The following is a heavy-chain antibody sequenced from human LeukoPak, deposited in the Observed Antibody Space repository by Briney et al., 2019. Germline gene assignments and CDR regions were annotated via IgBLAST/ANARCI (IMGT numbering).Heavy chain of an antibody. Sequence: GGSLRLSCAASGFTFSSYEMNWVRQAPGKGLEWVSYISSSGSTIYYADSVKGRFTIYRDNAKNSLYLQMNSLRAEDTAVYYCARDSSSWSLTFDYWGQGTLVTVSS. CDR1: GFTFSSYE. V-gene: IGHV3-48*03. D-gene: IGHD6-13*01. CDR2: ISSSGSTI. J-gene: IGHJ4*02. CDR3: ARDSSSWSLTFDY.